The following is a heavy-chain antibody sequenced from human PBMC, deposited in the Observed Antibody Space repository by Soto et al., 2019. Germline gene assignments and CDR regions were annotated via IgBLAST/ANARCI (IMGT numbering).Heavy chain of an antibody. CDR2: ISYDGTNR. V-gene: IGHV3-30-3*01. CDR1: GLTFSNYA. D-gene: IGHD4-17*01. J-gene: IGHJ4*02. Sequence: QVHLVESGGGVVQPGRSLRLSCAASGLTFSNYAMHWVRQAPGKGLEWVAFISYDGTNRCYPDSVKGRFTTSRDNSKNTVYLQMNSLKTEDTAVYYCARESSSTVTTGGGGSAKDYWGQGTLVTVSS. CDR3: ARESSSTVTTGGGGSAKDY.